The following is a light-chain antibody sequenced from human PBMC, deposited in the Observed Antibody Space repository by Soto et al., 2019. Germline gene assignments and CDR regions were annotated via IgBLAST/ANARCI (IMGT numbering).Light chain of an antibody. V-gene: IGKV4-1*01. Sequence: DIVMTHSPYALAVSLGERATINCKSSQSVLYSSNNKNYLAWYQQKPGQSPKLLIYWASTRESGVPDRFSGSGSGTDFTLTISSLEPEDFAVYYCQQRSNWPLTFGQGTRLEIK. CDR2: WAS. J-gene: IGKJ5*01. CDR1: QSVLYSSNNKNY. CDR3: QQRSNWPLT.